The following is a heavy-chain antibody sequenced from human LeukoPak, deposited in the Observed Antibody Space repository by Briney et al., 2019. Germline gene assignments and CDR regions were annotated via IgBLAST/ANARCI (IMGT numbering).Heavy chain of an antibody. CDR2: IRDDGSNK. CDR1: GFTFSSYG. V-gene: IGHV3-30*02. J-gene: IGHJ3*02. CDR3: AKELGCSGGSCYSRGLKAFDI. D-gene: IGHD2-15*01. Sequence: PGGSLRLSCAASGFTFSSYGMHWVRQAPGKGLGWGAFIRDDGSNKYYADSVKGRFTIARDNSKNTLYLQMNSLRAEDTAVYYCAKELGCSGGSCYSRGLKAFDIWGQGTMVTVSS.